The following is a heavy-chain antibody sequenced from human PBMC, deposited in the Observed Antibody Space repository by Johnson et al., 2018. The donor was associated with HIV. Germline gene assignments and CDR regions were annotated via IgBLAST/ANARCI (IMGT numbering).Heavy chain of an antibody. V-gene: IGHV3-33*01. Sequence: QVHLVESGGGVVQPGRSLRLSCAASGFTFSTYGMHWVRQAPGKGLEWVAVIWYDGTNKYYADSVKGRFSISRDNSKNTLYLQMNSLRAEDTAVYYCARGGFGELLQDDAFDIWGQGTMVTVSS. CDR3: ARGGFGELLQDDAFDI. D-gene: IGHD3-10*01. J-gene: IGHJ3*02. CDR2: IWYDGTNK. CDR1: GFTFSTYG.